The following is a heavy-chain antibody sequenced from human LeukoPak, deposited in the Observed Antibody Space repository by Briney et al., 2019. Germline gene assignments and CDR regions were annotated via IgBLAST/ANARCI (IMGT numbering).Heavy chain of an antibody. J-gene: IGHJ4*02. D-gene: IGHD5-18*01. V-gene: IGHV1-69*05. CDR1: GGTFSSYA. CDR3: ASQPWGGCSYGPLFDY. Sequence: ASVKVSCKASGGTFSSYAISWVRQAPGQGLEWMGGIIPIFGTANYAQKFQGRVTITTDESTSTAYMELSSLRSEDTAVYYCASQPWGGCSYGPLFDYWGQGTLVTVSS. CDR2: IIPIFGTA.